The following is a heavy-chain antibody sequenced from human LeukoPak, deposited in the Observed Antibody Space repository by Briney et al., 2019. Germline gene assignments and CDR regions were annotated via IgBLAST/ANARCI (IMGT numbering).Heavy chain of an antibody. V-gene: IGHV4-4*07. Sequence: SETLSLTCTVSGGSISSYYWSWIRQPAGKGLECIGRIYTSGSTNYNPSLKSRVTMSVDTSKDQISLKLSSVTAADTALYYCARGGSSSWYGWFDPWGQGTLVTVSS. J-gene: IGHJ5*02. CDR2: IYTSGST. CDR1: GGSISSYY. CDR3: ARGGSSSWYGWFDP. D-gene: IGHD6-13*01.